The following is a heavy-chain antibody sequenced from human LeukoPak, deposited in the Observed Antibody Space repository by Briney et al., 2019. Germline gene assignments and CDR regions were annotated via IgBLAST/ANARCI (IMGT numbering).Heavy chain of an antibody. CDR1: GFTFSSYV. J-gene: IGHJ4*02. CDR2: ISDSGGNT. Sequence: PGGSLRLSCAASGFTFSSYVMSWVRQDPGKGLEWVSSISDSGGNTYYADSVKGRFTISRDNSKNTLYLQMNSLRAEDTAVYFCAKIPPGPTCWGQGTLVTVSP. CDR3: AKIPPGPTC. V-gene: IGHV3-23*01.